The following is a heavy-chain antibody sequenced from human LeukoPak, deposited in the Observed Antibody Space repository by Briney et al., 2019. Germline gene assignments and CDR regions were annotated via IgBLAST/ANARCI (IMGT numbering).Heavy chain of an antibody. CDR1: GGSISSGSYY. CDR3: ARGTWYSSGWIDY. CDR2: IYTSGST. V-gene: IGHV4-61*02. J-gene: IGHJ4*02. Sequence: SETLSLTCTVSGGSISSGSYYWSWIRQPAGKGLEWIGRIYTSGSTNYNPSLKSRVTISVDTSKNQFSLKLSSVTAADTAVYYCARGTWYSSGWIDYWGQGTLVTVSS. D-gene: IGHD6-19*01.